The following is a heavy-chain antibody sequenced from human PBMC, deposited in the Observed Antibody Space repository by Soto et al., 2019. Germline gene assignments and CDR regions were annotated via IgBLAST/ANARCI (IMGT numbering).Heavy chain of an antibody. Sequence: SETLSLTWTVSGGTISDWYWSWIRQPPGKGLEWIGYIYYSGSTNCNPSLKSRVTISVDTSKNQFSLKLSSVTAADTAVYYCARRYGSAIDYWGQGTLVTVSS. CDR2: IYYSGST. D-gene: IGHD1-26*01. CDR1: GGTISDWY. V-gene: IGHV4-59*08. CDR3: ARRYGSAIDY. J-gene: IGHJ4*02.